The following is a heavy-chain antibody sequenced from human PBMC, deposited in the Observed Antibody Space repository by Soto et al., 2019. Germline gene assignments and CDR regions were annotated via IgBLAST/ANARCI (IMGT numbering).Heavy chain of an antibody. Sequence: LRLTYAASGFTFINYDMHWVRQATGNGLEWVAVIGAAGDTHYPGSVKGRFTISRENGQNSVYLQMNSLRAADTAIYYCARDSGYDLTQPRMAVWGQGTTATAP. CDR3: ARDSGYDLTQPRMAV. J-gene: IGHJ6*02. CDR1: GFTFINYD. CDR2: IGAAGDT. V-gene: IGHV3-13*01. D-gene: IGHD5-12*01.